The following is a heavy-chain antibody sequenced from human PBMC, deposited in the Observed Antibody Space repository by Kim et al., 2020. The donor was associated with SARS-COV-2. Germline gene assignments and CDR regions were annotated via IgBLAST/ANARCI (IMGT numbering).Heavy chain of an antibody. V-gene: IGHV3-21*01. CDR3: ARDGGYDYGRQRPYYGMDV. CDR2: ISSSSSYI. Sequence: GGSLRLSCAASGFTFSSYSMNWVRQVPGKGLEWVSSISSSSSYIYYADSVKGRFTISRDNAKNSLYLQMNSLRAEDTAVYYCARDGGYDYGRQRPYYGMDVWGQGTTVTVSS. J-gene: IGHJ6*02. CDR1: GFTFSSYS. D-gene: IGHD5-12*01.